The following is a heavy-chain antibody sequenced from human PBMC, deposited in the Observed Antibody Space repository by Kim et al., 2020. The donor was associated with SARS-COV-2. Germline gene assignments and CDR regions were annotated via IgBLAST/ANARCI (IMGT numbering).Heavy chain of an antibody. CDR1: GGSFSGYY. Sequence: SETLSLTCAVYGGSFSGYYWSWIRQPPGKGLEWIGEINHSGSTNYNPSLKSRVTISVDTSKNQFSLKLSSVTAADTAVYYCARRVTESSGWYLTINWFDPWGQGTLVTVSS. V-gene: IGHV4-34*01. J-gene: IGHJ5*02. CDR2: INHSGST. CDR3: ARRVTESSGWYLTINWFDP. D-gene: IGHD6-19*01.